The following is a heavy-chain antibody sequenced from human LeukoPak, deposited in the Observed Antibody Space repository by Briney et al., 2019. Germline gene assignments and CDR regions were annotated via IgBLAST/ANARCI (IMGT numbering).Heavy chain of an antibody. Sequence: SVKVSCKASGGTFSSYAISWVRQAPGQGLEWMGGIIPIFGTANYAQKFQGRVTITADESTSTAYMELSSLRSEDTAVYYCARDRGWYMVRGVINPYNWFDPWGQGTLVTVSS. J-gene: IGHJ5*02. V-gene: IGHV1-69*13. D-gene: IGHD3-10*01. CDR3: ARDRGWYMVRGVINPYNWFDP. CDR2: IIPIFGTA. CDR1: GGTFSSYA.